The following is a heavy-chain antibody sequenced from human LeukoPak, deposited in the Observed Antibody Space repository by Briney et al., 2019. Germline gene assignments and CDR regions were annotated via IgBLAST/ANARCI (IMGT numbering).Heavy chain of an antibody. V-gene: IGHV4-59*01. J-gene: IGHJ4*02. CDR3: AMYDYSGWHYFTY. Sequence: PSATLSFTCTVSGGSITTTYSGWIRQPPGKGLELIGYIHYSGSTDYNPSLQSRVTMSIDTSKNQFSLNLSSVTAADTAVYYCAMYDYSGWHYFTYWGQGTLVTVSS. D-gene: IGHD3-22*01. CDR1: GGSITTTY. CDR2: IHYSGST.